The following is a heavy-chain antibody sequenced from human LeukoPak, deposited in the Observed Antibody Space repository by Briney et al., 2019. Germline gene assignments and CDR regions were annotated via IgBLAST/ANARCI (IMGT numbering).Heavy chain of an antibody. CDR3: AKDSYSSGWYQSRGNDAFDI. V-gene: IGHV3-23*01. Sequence: GGSLRLSCAASGFTFSSYAMSWVRQAPGKGLEWVSAISGSGGSTYYADSVKGRFTISRDNSKNTLYLQMNSLRAEDTAVYYCAKDSYSSGWYQSRGNDAFDIWGQGTMVTVSS. CDR2: ISGSGGST. CDR1: GFTFSSYA. D-gene: IGHD6-19*01. J-gene: IGHJ3*02.